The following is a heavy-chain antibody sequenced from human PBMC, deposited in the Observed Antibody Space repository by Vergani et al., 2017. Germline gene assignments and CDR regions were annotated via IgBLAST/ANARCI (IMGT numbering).Heavy chain of an antibody. CDR2: ISGSGGST. CDR3: AKDQVILLWFGELNRGIDAFDI. Sequence: EVQLLESGGGLVQPGGSLRLSCAASGFTFSSYAMSWVRQAPGKGLEWVSAISGSGGSTYYADSVKGRFTISRDNSKNTLYLQMNSLRAEDTAVYYCAKDQVILLWFGELNRGIDAFDIWGQGTMVTVSS. D-gene: IGHD3-10*01. J-gene: IGHJ3*02. CDR1: GFTFSSYA. V-gene: IGHV3-23*01.